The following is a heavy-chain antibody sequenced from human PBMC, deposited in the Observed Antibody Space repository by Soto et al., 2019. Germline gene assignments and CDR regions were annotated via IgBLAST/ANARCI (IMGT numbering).Heavy chain of an antibody. CDR1: GYTFTDYA. CDR2: INAGNGNT. CDR3: ARGGPPIDY. J-gene: IGHJ4*02. V-gene: IGHV1-3*01. D-gene: IGHD3-10*01. Sequence: ASVKVSCKASGYTFTDYAMHWVRQAPGQRLEWMGWINAGNGNTKYSQKFQGRVTITRDTSASTAYMGLSSLRSEDTAVYYCARGGPPIDYWGQGTLVTVSS.